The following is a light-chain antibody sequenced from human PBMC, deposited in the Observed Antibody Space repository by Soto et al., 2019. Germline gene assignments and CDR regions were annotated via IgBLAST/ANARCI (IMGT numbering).Light chain of an antibody. CDR1: QSLLHSNGYNY. Sequence: DIVMTQSPLSLPVTPGEPASISCRSSQSLLHSNGYNYLDWYLQKPGQSPQLLIYLGSNRASGVPDRFSGSGSGTDFTLKISRVEAEDVGVYYCMQALQTGPHFGQGTRLEIK. J-gene: IGKJ5*01. CDR3: MQALQTGPH. V-gene: IGKV2-28*01. CDR2: LGS.